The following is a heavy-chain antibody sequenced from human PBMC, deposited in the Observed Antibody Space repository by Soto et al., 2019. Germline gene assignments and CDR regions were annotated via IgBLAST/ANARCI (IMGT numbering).Heavy chain of an antibody. D-gene: IGHD5-18*01. Sequence: SSETLSLTCTVSGGSISRYYWCWIRQPPGKGLEWIGYIYYSGSTNYNPSLKSRVAISVDTSKNQFSLKLSSVTAADTAVYYCARAISPRTASYWGQGTLVTVSS. CDR1: GGSISRYY. V-gene: IGHV4-59*01. CDR3: ARAISPRTASY. CDR2: IYYSGST. J-gene: IGHJ4*02.